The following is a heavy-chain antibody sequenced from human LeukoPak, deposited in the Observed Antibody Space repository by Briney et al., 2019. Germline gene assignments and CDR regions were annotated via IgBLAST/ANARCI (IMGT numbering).Heavy chain of an antibody. J-gene: IGHJ6*02. Sequence: SVKVSRKASGGTFSSYAISWVRQAPGQGLEWMGGIIPIFGTANYAQKFQGRVTITADESTSTAYMELSSLRSEDTAVYYCARDWAIAAAGRTLYYYYGMDVWGQGTTVTVSS. CDR1: GGTFSSYA. CDR3: ARDWAIAAAGRTLYYYYGMDV. V-gene: IGHV1-69*13. CDR2: IIPIFGTA. D-gene: IGHD6-13*01.